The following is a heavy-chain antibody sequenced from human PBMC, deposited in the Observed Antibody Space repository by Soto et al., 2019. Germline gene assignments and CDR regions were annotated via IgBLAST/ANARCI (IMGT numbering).Heavy chain of an antibody. CDR1: GFTFSSYS. J-gene: IGHJ4*02. CDR2: ISSSSSYI. D-gene: IGHD4-17*01. V-gene: IGHV3-21*01. Sequence: EVQLVESGGGLVKPGGSLRLSCAASGFTFSSYSMNWVRQAPGKGLEWVSSISSSSSYIYYADSVKGRFTISRDNAKSSLYLQRNSLRAEDTAVYYCARSGSTVTSDVDYWGQGTLVTVSS. CDR3: ARSGSTVTSDVDY.